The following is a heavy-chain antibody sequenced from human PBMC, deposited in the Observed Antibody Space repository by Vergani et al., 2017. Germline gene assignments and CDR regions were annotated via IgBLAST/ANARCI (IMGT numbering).Heavy chain of an antibody. D-gene: IGHD2-15*01. CDR1: GGSISSYY. J-gene: IGHJ4*02. CDR3: ARYPRTGYCSGGSCYSTFDY. CDR2: IYTSGST. Sequence: QVQLQESGPGLVKPSETLSLTCTVSGGSISSYYWSWIRQPAGKGLEWIGRIYTSGSTNYNPSLKSRVTMSVDTSKNQFSLKLSSVTAADTAVYYRARYPRTGYCSGGSCYSTFDYWGQGTLVTVSS. V-gene: IGHV4-4*07.